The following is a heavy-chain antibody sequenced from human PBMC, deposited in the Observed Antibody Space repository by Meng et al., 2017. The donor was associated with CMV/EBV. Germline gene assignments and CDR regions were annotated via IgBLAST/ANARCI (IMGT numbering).Heavy chain of an antibody. Sequence: LRLSCAASGFTFSRYWMHWVRQDPGEGLVWVSRINSDGSSIRYADSVEGRFTISRDNAKNTVYLQMDSLRAEDTAVYYCAILTSTVPRWGQGTLVTVSS. D-gene: IGHD4-17*01. J-gene: IGHJ4*02. CDR3: AILTSTVPR. CDR1: GFTFSRYW. CDR2: INSDGSSI. V-gene: IGHV3-74*01.